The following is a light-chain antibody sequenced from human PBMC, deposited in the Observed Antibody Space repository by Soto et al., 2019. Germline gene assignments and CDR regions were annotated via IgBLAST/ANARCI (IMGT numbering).Light chain of an antibody. J-gene: IGLJ3*02. Sequence: QSVLTQPPSASGTPGQRVTISCSGSDSNIEDNYVYWYQQLPGPAPKLLIYRNDQRPSGVPDRFSGSRSGTSASLVISGLRSADEADYYCGARLKSLSRTWVFGGGTELTVL. CDR2: RND. V-gene: IGLV1-47*01. CDR1: DSNIEDNY. CDR3: GARLKSLSRTWV.